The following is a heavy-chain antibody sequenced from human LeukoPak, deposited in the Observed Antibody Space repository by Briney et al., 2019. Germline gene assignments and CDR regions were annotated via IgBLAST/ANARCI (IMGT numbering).Heavy chain of an antibody. V-gene: IGHV3-15*01. CDR3: AAVIFVYSAFDI. CDR1: GFPFANTW. D-gene: IGHD3-16*02. CDR2: IKSKHDGATT. Sequence: GGSPRLSCSASGFPFANTWMTWVRQAPGKGLEWVGRIKSKHDGATTDYAAPVKGRFTISRDDSKNTLYLQMTSLNAEDSAVYFCAAVIFVYSAFDIWGQGTVVTVSS. J-gene: IGHJ3*02.